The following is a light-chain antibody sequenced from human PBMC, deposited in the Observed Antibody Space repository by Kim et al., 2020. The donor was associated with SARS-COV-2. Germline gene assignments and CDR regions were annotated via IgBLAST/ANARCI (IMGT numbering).Light chain of an antibody. CDR3: QQYKTCPYT. CDR1: QTISSG. J-gene: IGKJ2*01. Sequence: DIQMTQSPPTLSASVGDRVTITCRASQTISSGLAWYQQKPGKAPTLLIYSASNIQTGVPSRFSGSGSGTEFTLTISSLQTDDFATYYYQQYKTCPYTFAQGTKL. CDR2: SAS. V-gene: IGKV1-5*03.